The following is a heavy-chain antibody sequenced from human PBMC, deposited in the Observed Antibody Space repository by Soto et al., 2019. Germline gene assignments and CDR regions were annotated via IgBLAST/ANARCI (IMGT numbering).Heavy chain of an antibody. CDR1: GYTFTSNS. CDR2: IIPIFGTA. V-gene: IGHV1-69*06. J-gene: IGHJ4*02. Sequence: VASLKDSCTASGYTFTSNSIGGVRQSPFPSLEWMGGIIPIFGTANYAQKFQGRVTITADKSNTTAHLQWSSLKASDTAMFFCARLRVPLPVTKISSLDLWGQGTLVTVSS. D-gene: IGHD4-17*01. CDR3: ARLRVPLPVTKISSLDL.